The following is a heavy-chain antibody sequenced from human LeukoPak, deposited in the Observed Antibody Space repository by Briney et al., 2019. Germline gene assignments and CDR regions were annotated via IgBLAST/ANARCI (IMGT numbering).Heavy chain of an antibody. Sequence: GGSLRLSCAASGFTFSSYGMHWVHQAPGKGLEWVAVISYDGSNKYYADSVKGRFTISRDNSKNTLYLQMNSLRAEDTALYYCAKDTLAMMYGSGSSPYYYFDYWGQGTLVTVSS. CDR1: GFTFSSYG. J-gene: IGHJ4*02. CDR3: AKDTLAMMYGSGSSPYYYFDY. D-gene: IGHD3-10*01. V-gene: IGHV3-30-3*01. CDR2: ISYDGSNK.